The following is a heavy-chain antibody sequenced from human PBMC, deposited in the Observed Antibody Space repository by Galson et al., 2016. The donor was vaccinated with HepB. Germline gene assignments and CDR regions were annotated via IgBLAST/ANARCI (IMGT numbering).Heavy chain of an antibody. V-gene: IGHV3-23*01. D-gene: IGHD2-2*01. Sequence: SLRLSCAASGFTFSNYAMHWVRQAPGKGLEWVSSISGSGGSTYYADSVKGRFTISRDNSKNTLYLQMNSLRAKDTALYFCAKCRSSDSTSCPNYWGQGTLVTVSS. J-gene: IGHJ4*02. CDR1: GFTFSNYA. CDR2: ISGSGGST. CDR3: AKCRSSDSTSCPNY.